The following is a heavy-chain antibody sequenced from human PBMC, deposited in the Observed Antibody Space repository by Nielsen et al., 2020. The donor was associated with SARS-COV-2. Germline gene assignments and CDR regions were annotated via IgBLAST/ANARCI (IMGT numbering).Heavy chain of an antibody. CDR1: GFRFRGYG. CDR3: SREGDSPHLDV. Sequence: GGSLRLSCATSGFRFRGYGMHWVRQAPGKGLEWVVVISYDGSFDKYGGAVKGRFTISRDNSKNTLYLQMDNLRVEDTAVYYCSREGDSPHLDVWGQGALVTVSS. D-gene: IGHD1-26*01. J-gene: IGHJ4*02. CDR2: ISYDGSFD. V-gene: IGHV3-30*12.